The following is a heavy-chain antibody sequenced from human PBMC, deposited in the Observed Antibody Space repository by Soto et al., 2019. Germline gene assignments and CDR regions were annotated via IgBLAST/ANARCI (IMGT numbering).Heavy chain of an antibody. CDR2: ISSNGGGT. V-gene: IGHV3-64*01. J-gene: IGHJ4*02. Sequence: GGSLRLSCAASAFTFSNYAMHWVRQAPGKGLEYISGISSNGGGTYYANSVKGRFTISRDNSKNTLYLQMGSLRAEDMAVYYCARAHFFDYWGQGTLVTVS. CDR3: ARAHFFDY. CDR1: AFTFSNYA.